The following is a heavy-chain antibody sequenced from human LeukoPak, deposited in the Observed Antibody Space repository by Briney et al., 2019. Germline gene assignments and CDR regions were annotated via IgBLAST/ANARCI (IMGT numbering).Heavy chain of an antibody. CDR1: GGSISSGSYY. J-gene: IGHJ4*02. CDR3: ARDSSGYYYHY. D-gene: IGHD3-22*01. Sequence: PSQTXXLTXTXSGGSISSGSYYWGWIRQPAGKGLEWIVRLYPTGHTNYHPSLKIRVPISVDTSKNQFSLKLSSVTAADTAVYYCARDSSGYYYHYWGQGTLVTVS. CDR2: LYPTGHT. V-gene: IGHV4-61*02.